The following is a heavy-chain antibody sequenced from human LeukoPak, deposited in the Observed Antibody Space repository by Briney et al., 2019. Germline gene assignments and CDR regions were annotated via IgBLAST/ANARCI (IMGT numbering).Heavy chain of an antibody. V-gene: IGHV4-39*01. CDR2: IYYSGST. J-gene: IGHJ4*02. CDR3: ARQLCGGDCYSYYFDY. CDR1: GGSISSSSYY. D-gene: IGHD2-21*02. Sequence: SETLSLTCTVSGGSISSSSYYWGWIRQPLGKGLEWIGSIYYSGSTYYNPSLKSRVTMSVDTSKNRFSLKLSSVTAADTAVYYCARQLCGGDCYSYYFDYWGQGTLVTVSS.